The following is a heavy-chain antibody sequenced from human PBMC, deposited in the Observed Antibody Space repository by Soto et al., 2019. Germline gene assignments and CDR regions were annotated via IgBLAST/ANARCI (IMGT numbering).Heavy chain of an antibody. CDR3: ARVTIFGVVIPTPYYYYYMDV. CDR2: IYYSGST. Sequence: QVQLQESGPGLVKPSQTLSLTCTVSGGSISSGGYYWSWIRQHPGKGLEWIGYIYYSGSTYYNPSLKSRVTISVDTSKYQFSLKLSSVTAADTAVYYCARVTIFGVVIPTPYYYYYMDVWGKGTTVTVSS. J-gene: IGHJ6*03. D-gene: IGHD3-3*01. CDR1: GGSISSGGYY. V-gene: IGHV4-31*03.